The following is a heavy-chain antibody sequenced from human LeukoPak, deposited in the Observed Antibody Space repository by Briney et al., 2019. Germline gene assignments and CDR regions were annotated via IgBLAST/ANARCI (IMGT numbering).Heavy chain of an antibody. J-gene: IGHJ5*02. Sequence: SETLSLTCAVYGGSFSGYYWSWIRQPPGKGLEWIGEINHSGSTNYNPSLKSRDTISVDTSKNQFSLKLSSVTAADTAVYYCARGTTTVTPQDWFDPWGQGTLVTVSS. CDR1: GGSFSGYY. CDR2: INHSGST. V-gene: IGHV4-34*01. CDR3: ARGTTTVTPQDWFDP. D-gene: IGHD4-17*01.